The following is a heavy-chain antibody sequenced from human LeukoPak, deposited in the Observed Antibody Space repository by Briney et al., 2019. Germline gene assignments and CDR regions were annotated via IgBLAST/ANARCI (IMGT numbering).Heavy chain of an antibody. CDR3: ARDRGELNRYDY. J-gene: IGHJ4*02. D-gene: IGHD1-7*01. CDR2: ISISGTTI. V-gene: IGHV3-11*01. Sequence: PGGSLRLSCAASGFTFSDYYMSWIRQAPGKGLEWVSSISISGTTIYYAESVRGRFTISRDNAKNSLYLQMNSLRAEDTARYYCARDRGELNRYDYWGQGTLVTVSS. CDR1: GFTFSDYY.